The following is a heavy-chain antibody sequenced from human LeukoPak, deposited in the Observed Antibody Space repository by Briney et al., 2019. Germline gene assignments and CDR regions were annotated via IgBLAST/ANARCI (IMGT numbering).Heavy chain of an antibody. J-gene: IGHJ4*02. CDR3: GRGHWGLDY. D-gene: IGHD7-27*01. CDR2: ISSSSSTI. CDR1: GFTFSSYG. Sequence: GGSLRLSCAASGFTFSSYGMTCVRQAPGKGLEWVSYISSSSSTIYYADSVKGRFTISRDNAKSSLYLEMNSLRAEDTAVYYCGRGHWGLDYWGQGTLVTVSS. V-gene: IGHV3-48*04.